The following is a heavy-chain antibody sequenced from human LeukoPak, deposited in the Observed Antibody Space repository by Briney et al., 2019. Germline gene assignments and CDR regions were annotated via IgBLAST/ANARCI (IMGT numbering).Heavy chain of an antibody. J-gene: IGHJ3*02. CDR2: ISAYNGNT. V-gene: IGHV1-18*01. D-gene: IGHD5-12*01. CDR3: ARDFPREDIVATYAFDI. Sequence: ASVKVSCKASGYTFTSYDINWVRQATGQGHEWMGWISAYNGNTNYAQKLQGRVTMTTDTSTSTAYMELRSLRSDDTAVYYCARDFPREDIVATYAFDIWGQGTMVTVSS. CDR1: GYTFTSYD.